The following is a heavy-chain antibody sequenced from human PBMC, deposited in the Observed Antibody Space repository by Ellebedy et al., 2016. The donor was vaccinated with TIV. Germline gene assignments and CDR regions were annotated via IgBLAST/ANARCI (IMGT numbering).Heavy chain of an antibody. CDR3: ARGGYYGSGSSFGY. CDR2: INPNSGGT. D-gene: IGHD3-10*01. J-gene: IGHJ4*02. CDR1: GYTFTGYY. V-gene: IGHV1-2*02. Sequence: ASVKVSXXASGYTFTGYYMHWVRQAPGQGLEWMGWINPNSGGTNYAQKFQGRVTMTRDTSISTAYMELSRLRSDDTAVYYCARGGYYGSGSSFGYWGQGTLVTVSS.